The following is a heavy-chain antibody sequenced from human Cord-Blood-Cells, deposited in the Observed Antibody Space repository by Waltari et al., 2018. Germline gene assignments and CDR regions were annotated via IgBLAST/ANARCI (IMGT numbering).Heavy chain of an antibody. D-gene: IGHD2-2*01. J-gene: IGHJ5*02. V-gene: IGHV1-69*09. Sequence: QVQLVQSGAAVKKPGPSVKVSCKASGGTFSSYPIRWVRQAPGKGLERMGRIIPILGIANYAQKFQGRVTITADKSTSTAYMELSSLRSEDTAVYYCASERVVVPAASNWFDPWGQGTLVTVSS. CDR1: GGTFSSYP. CDR2: IIPILGIA. CDR3: ASERVVVPAASNWFDP.